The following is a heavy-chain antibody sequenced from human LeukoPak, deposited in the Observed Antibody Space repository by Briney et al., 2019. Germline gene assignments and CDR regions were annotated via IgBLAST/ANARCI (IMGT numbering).Heavy chain of an antibody. Sequence: SETLSLTCTVSGGSISSGGYYWSWIRQPPGKGLEWIGEINHSGSTNYNPSLKSRVTISVDTSKNQFSLKLSSVTAADTAVYYCARGPGDGYCSGGSCQPTTAPNYYYYGMDVWGQGTTVTVSS. J-gene: IGHJ6*02. CDR1: GGSISSGGYY. V-gene: IGHV4-39*07. D-gene: IGHD2-15*01. CDR2: INHSGST. CDR3: ARGPGDGYCSGGSCQPTTAPNYYYYGMDV.